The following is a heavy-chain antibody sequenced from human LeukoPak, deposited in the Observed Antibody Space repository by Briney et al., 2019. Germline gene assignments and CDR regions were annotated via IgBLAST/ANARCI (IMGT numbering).Heavy chain of an antibody. Sequence: ASVKVSCKASGYTFTDYYMHWVRQAPGQGLGWMGWINPNSGGTNYAQKFQGRVTMTRDTSISTAYMDLSRLRSDDTAVYYCARGRYNYGYLPLNYWGQGTLVTVSS. CDR2: INPNSGGT. D-gene: IGHD5-18*01. CDR1: GYTFTDYY. V-gene: IGHV1-2*02. J-gene: IGHJ4*02. CDR3: ARGRYNYGYLPLNY.